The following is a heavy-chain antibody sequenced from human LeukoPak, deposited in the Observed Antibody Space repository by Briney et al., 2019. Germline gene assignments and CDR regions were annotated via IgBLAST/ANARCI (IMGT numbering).Heavy chain of an antibody. D-gene: IGHD5-18*01. CDR1: GFTFSTYG. V-gene: IGHV3-33*01. CDR3: ARALSAMVADN. J-gene: IGHJ4*02. Sequence: GTSLRLSCAASGFTFSTYGMHWVRQAPGKGLQWVAVIAYDGSNKNYGDSVKGRFTISRDNSKNTVYLQMNSLRAEDTALYYCARALSAMVADNWGQGTLVTVSS. CDR2: IAYDGSNK.